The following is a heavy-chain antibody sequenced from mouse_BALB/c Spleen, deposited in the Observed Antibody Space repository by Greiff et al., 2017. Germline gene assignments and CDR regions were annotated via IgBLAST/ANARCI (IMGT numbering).Heavy chain of an antibody. CDR3: ARYYGNLPLDY. Sequence: EVHLVESGGDLVKPGGSLKLSCAASGFTFSSYGMSWVRQTPDKRLEWVATISSGGSYTYYPDSVKGRFTISRDNAKNTLYLQMSSLKSEDTAMYYCARYYGNLPLDYWGQGTTLTVSS. J-gene: IGHJ2*01. V-gene: IGHV5-6*01. D-gene: IGHD2-1*01. CDR1: GFTFSSYG. CDR2: ISSGGSYT.